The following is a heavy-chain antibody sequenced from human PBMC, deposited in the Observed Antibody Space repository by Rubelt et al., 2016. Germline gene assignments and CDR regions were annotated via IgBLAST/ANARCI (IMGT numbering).Heavy chain of an antibody. J-gene: IGHJ3*02. CDR2: ISSSGSTI. D-gene: IGHD2-21*01. CDR3: ARGGISFGAFDI. V-gene: IGHV3-11*01. CDR1: GGSFSGYY. Sequence: QVQLQQWGAGLLKPSETLSLTCAVYGGSFSGYYWSWIRQAPGKGLEWVSYISSSGSTIYYADSVKGRFSISRVNAKNSLYRQMNSLRAEETVVYYCARGGISFGAFDIWGQGTMVTVSS.